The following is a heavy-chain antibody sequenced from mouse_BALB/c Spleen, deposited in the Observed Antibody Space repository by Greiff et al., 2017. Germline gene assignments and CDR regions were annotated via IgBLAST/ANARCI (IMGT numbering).Heavy chain of an antibody. CDR3: AREVGASTRATWFAY. V-gene: IGHV1-77*01. D-gene: IGHD3-1*01. CDR2: IYPGSGST. Sequence: QVQLQESGPELVKPGASVKMSCKASGYTFTDYVISWVKQRTGQGLEWIGEIYPGSGSTYYNEKFKGKATLTADKSSNTAYMQLSSLTSEDSAVYFCAREVGASTRATWFAYWGQGTLVTVSA. CDR1: GYTFTDYV. J-gene: IGHJ3*01.